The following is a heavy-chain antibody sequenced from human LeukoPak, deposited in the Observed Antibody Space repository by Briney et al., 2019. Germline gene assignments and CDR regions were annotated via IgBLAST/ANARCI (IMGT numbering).Heavy chain of an antibody. CDR2: IYYSGST. CDR3: AKNRGAGSHYYYHMNV. V-gene: IGHV4-59*01. J-gene: IGHJ6*03. D-gene: IGHD1-26*01. CDR1: GGSISSFY. Sequence: SETLSLTCTVSGGSISSFYWSWIRQPPGKGLEWIGYIYYSGSTNYNPSLKSRVTISVVTSKNQFSLKLSSVTAADTAVYYCAKNRGAGSHYYYHMNVWGKGTTVTVSS.